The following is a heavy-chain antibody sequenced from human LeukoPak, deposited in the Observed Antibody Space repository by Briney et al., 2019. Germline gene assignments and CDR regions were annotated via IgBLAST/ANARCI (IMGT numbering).Heavy chain of an antibody. CDR1: GGTFSSYA. V-gene: IGHV1-69*05. CDR2: IIPIFGTA. CDR3: ARGPSRNGATRI. Sequence: GASVKVSCKASGGTFSSYAISWVRQAPGQGLEWMGGIIPIFGTANYAQKFQGRVTITTDESTSTAYMELSSLRSEDTAVYYCARGPSRNGATRIWGQGTMVTVSS. D-gene: IGHD1-26*01. J-gene: IGHJ3*02.